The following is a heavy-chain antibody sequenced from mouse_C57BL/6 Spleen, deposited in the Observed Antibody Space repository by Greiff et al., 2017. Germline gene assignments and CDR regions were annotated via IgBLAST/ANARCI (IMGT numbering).Heavy chain of an antibody. CDR2: IWSGGST. V-gene: IGHV2-2*01. CDR1: GFSLTSYG. CDR3: ARNEVLRSGAWFAY. Sequence: QVQLKESGPGLVQPSQSLSITCTVSGFSLTSYGVHWVRQSPGKGLEWLGVIWSGGSTDYNAAFISRLSISKDNSKSQVFFKMNSLQADDTAIYYCARNEVLRSGAWFAYWGQGTLVTVSA. J-gene: IGHJ3*01. D-gene: IGHD1-1*01.